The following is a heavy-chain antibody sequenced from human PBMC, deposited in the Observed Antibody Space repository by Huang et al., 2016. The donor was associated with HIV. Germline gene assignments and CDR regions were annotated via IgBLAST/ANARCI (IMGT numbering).Heavy chain of an antibody. D-gene: IGHD2-21*01. CDR3: ARIDCLLPFDH. J-gene: IGHJ4*02. Sequence: QVQLQESGPGLLKPSEALFLTCNVSGGSVNSVGQHWGWIRKPPRKGLYGIGTIYFVGSTYYNPSLNSRVTIATDTSKNEVSLTVRFVTPSDTAVYHCARIDCLLPFDHWGPGVLVTVSS. CDR2: IYFVGST. CDR1: GGSVNSVGQH. V-gene: IGHV4-39*01.